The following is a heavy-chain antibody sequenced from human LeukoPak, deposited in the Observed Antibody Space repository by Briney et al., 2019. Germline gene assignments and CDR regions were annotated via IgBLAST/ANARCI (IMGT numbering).Heavy chain of an antibody. J-gene: IGHJ4*02. Sequence: GGSLRLSCAASGFTFSSYNINWVRQAPGKGLEWVSYISCSSNIIYYADSVKGRFTISRDNAKNSLYLQMNSLRDEDTAVYFCARDRGGGDFWGQGTLVTVSS. CDR2: ISCSSNII. CDR1: GFTFSSYN. CDR3: ARDRGGGDF. V-gene: IGHV3-48*02. D-gene: IGHD2-15*01.